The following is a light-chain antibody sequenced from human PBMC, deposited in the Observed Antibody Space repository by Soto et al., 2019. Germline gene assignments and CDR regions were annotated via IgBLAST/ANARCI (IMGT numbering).Light chain of an antibody. CDR1: QTISTS. V-gene: IGKV1-39*01. CDR3: QQSYNSPPWT. J-gene: IGKJ1*01. CDR2: RAS. Sequence: DIQMTQSPSSLSASVGDRVTISCRASQTISTSLNWYQQKPGTAPRLLIYRASSVKSGVPPRFSGSGSGRDVTLTISSLRPEDIATYFCQQSYNSPPWTFGQGTKVEVK.